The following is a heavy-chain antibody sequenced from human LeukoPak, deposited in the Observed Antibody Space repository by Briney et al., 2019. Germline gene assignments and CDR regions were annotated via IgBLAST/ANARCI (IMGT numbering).Heavy chain of an antibody. CDR1: GGSFSGYY. D-gene: IGHD4-17*01. CDR2: IYTSGST. Sequence: SETLSLTCAVYGGSFSGYYWSWIRQPAGKGLEWIGRIYTSGSTNYNPSLKSRVTMSVDTSKNQFSLKLSSVTAADTAVYYCARGYGDYGVDYWGQGTLVTVSS. J-gene: IGHJ4*02. V-gene: IGHV4-59*10. CDR3: ARGYGDYGVDY.